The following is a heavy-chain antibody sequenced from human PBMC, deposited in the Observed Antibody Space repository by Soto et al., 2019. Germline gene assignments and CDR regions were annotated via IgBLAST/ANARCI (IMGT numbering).Heavy chain of an antibody. CDR1: GGTFSSYT. CDR3: ARLYGDYVDY. Sequence: QVQLVQSGAEVKKPGSSVKVSCKASGGTFSSYTISWVRQAPGQGLEWMGRIIPILGIANYAQKFQGRVTIXXDKPTSTAYMELSSLRSEDTAVYYCARLYGDYVDYWGQGTLVTVSS. J-gene: IGHJ4*02. V-gene: IGHV1-69*02. D-gene: IGHD4-17*01. CDR2: IIPILGIA.